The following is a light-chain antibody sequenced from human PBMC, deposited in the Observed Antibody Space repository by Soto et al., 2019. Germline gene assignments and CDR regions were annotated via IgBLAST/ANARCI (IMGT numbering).Light chain of an antibody. Sequence: EIVMTQSPATLSVSPGETTILSCRASQSINSDVAWYQQKVGQTPRLLIHGASTRATGIAARFSGSGSGTEFTLTINSLEPEDFAVYYCQQRNVWPPITFGQGTRLEIK. CDR1: QSINSD. J-gene: IGKJ5*01. CDR2: GAS. V-gene: IGKV3D-15*01. CDR3: QQRNVWPPIT.